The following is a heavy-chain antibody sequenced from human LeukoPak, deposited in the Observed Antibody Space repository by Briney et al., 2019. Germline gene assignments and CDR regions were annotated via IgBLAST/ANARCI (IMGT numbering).Heavy chain of an antibody. Sequence: GGSLRLSCAASGFTFSSYSMNWVRQAPGKGLEWVSSISSSSYIYYADSVKGRFTISRGNAKNSLYLQMNSLRAEDTAVYYCARDKSVAYYYDSSGYDAFDIWGQGTMVTVSS. J-gene: IGHJ3*02. CDR3: ARDKSVAYYYDSSGYDAFDI. D-gene: IGHD3-22*01. V-gene: IGHV3-21*01. CDR1: GFTFSSYS. CDR2: ISSSSYI.